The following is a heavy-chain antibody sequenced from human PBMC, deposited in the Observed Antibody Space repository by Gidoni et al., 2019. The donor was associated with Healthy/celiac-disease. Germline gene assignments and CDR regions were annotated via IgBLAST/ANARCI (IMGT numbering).Heavy chain of an antibody. D-gene: IGHD1-26*01. CDR2: ISWNSGSI. V-gene: IGHV3-9*01. Sequence: EVQLVESGGGLVQPGRSLRLSCAASGFTFDDYAMHWVRQAPGKGLEWVSGISWNSGSIGYADSVKGRFTISRDNAKNSLYLQMNSLRAEDTALYYCAKGEGAFDIWGQGTMVTVSS. CDR3: AKGEGAFDI. CDR1: GFTFDDYA. J-gene: IGHJ3*02.